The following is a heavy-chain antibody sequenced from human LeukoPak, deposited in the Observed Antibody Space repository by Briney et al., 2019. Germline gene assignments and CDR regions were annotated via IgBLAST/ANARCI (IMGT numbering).Heavy chain of an antibody. CDR1: GFTFSSYG. Sequence: GGSLRLSYAASGFTFSSYGMHWVRQAPGKGLEWVAFIRYDGSNKYYADSVKGRFTISRDNSKNTLYLQMNSLRAEDTAVYYCAKESGTNRPFDYWGQGTLVTVSS. D-gene: IGHD1-1*01. V-gene: IGHV3-30*02. CDR2: IRYDGSNK. CDR3: AKESGTNRPFDY. J-gene: IGHJ4*02.